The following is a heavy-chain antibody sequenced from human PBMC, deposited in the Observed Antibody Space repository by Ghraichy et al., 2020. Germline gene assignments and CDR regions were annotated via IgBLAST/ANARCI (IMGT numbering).Heavy chain of an antibody. Sequence: SETLSLTCAVYGGSFSGYYWSWIRQPPGKGLEWIGEINHSGSTNYNPSLKSRVTISVDTSKNQFSLKLSSVTAADTAVYYCARGLVGATPYSSGWYGRYKHRAFDYWGQGTLVTVSS. V-gene: IGHV4-34*01. CDR3: ARGLVGATPYSSGWYGRYKHRAFDY. CDR2: INHSGST. J-gene: IGHJ4*02. D-gene: IGHD6-19*01. CDR1: GGSFSGYY.